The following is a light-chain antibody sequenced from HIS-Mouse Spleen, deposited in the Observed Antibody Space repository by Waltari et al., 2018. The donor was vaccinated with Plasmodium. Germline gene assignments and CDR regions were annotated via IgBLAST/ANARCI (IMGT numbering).Light chain of an antibody. CDR1: QSVSSSY. CDR3: QQYGSSPLT. J-gene: IGKJ4*01. V-gene: IGKV3-20*01. CDR2: GAT. Sequence: EIVLTQSPGTLSLSPGERATLSCRASQSVSSSYFAWYQQKPGQPPRLLYYGATSRATGIPDRCSGSGSGTDFTLTISRLEPEDFAVYYCQQYGSSPLTFGGGTKVEIK.